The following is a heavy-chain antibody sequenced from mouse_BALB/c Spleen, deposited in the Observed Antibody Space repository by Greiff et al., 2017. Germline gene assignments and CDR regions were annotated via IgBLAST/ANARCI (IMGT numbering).Heavy chain of an antibody. Sequence: EVHLVESGGGLVKPGGSLKLSCAASGFTFSSCTMSWVRQTPEKRLEWVATISSGGSYTYYPDSVKGRFTISRDNAKNTLYLQMSSLKSEDTAMYYCTNYYGSSYWYFDVWGAGTTVTVSS. CDR3: TNYYGSSYWYFDV. D-gene: IGHD1-1*01. CDR2: ISSGGSYT. V-gene: IGHV5-6-4*01. CDR1: GFTFSSCT. J-gene: IGHJ1*01.